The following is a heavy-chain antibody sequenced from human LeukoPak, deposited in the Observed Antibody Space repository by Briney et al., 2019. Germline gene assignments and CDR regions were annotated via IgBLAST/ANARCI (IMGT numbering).Heavy chain of an antibody. J-gene: IGHJ3*02. CDR2: IKQDGSEK. Sequence: GGSLRLSCAASGFTFSSYWMSWVRQAPGKGLEWVANIKQDGSEKYYVDSVKGRFTISRDNAKNSLYLQMNSLRAEDTAVYYCATDYYGSGGYAFDIWGQGTMVTVSS. CDR3: ATDYYGSGGYAFDI. D-gene: IGHD3-10*01. V-gene: IGHV3-7*01. CDR1: GFTFSSYW.